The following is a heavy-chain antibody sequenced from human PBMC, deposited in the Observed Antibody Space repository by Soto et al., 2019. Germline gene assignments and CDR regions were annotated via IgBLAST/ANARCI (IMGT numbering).Heavy chain of an antibody. CDR2: ISGSGGST. CDR3: VRRLDCSHYPLDPF. D-gene: IGHD4-4*01. V-gene: IGHV3-23*01. J-gene: IGHJ2*01. Sequence: GGSLRLSCADSGFTFRSYAMHWVRQAPGKGLEWVSTISGSGGSTYYADSVRGRFTISRDNSKNTQSLQMNSLRAEDTAVYYCVRRLDCSHYPLDPFWGCGTLATVSS. CDR1: GFTFRSYA.